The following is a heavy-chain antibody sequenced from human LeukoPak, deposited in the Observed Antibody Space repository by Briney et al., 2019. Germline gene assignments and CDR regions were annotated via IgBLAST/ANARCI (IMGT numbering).Heavy chain of an antibody. J-gene: IGHJ4*02. CDR3: ARPRSNYGDYGFGY. CDR1: GGSISSYY. D-gene: IGHD4-17*01. V-gene: IGHV4-34*01. Sequence: PSETLSLTCTVSGGSISSYYWSWIRQPPGKGLEWIGEINHSGSTNYNPSLKSRVTISVDTSKNQFSLKLSSVTAADTAVYYCARPRSNYGDYGFGYWGQGTLVTVSS. CDR2: INHSGST.